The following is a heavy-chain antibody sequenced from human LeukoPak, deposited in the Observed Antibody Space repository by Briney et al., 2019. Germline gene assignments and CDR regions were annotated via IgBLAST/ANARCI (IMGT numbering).Heavy chain of an antibody. CDR1: GLTFSTYA. Sequence: GGSLRLSCAASGLTFSTYAMIWVRQAPGRGLEWVSSLSGSGDGTYYADSVKGRFTISRANSENTLYLQMNSLRAEDTAIYYCAKGMKNAPEYWGQGILVTVSS. J-gene: IGHJ4*02. CDR3: AKGMKNAPEY. V-gene: IGHV3-23*01. CDR2: LSGSGDGT.